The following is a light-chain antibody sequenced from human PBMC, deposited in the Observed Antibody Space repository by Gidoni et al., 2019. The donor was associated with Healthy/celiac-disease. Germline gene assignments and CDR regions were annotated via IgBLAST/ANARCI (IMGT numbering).Light chain of an antibody. CDR2: CAS. CDR1: QSVSSSY. Sequence: ENVLTQSPGTLSLSPGERATLSCRASQSVSSSYLAWYQQKPGQAPRLLIYCASSRATGIPYRFSGSGSGTDFTLTISRLEPEEFAVYYCQQYGSSPPFTFGPGTKVDIK. V-gene: IGKV3-20*01. CDR3: QQYGSSPPFT. J-gene: IGKJ3*01.